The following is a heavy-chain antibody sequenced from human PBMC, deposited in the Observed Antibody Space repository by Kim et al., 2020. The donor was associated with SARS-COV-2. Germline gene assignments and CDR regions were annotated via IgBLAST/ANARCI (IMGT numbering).Heavy chain of an antibody. Sequence: SETLSLTCTVSGGSISSGSYYWSWIRQPAGKGLEWIGRIYTSGSTNYNPSLKSRVTISVDTSKNQFSLKLSSVTAADTAVYYCAREGFLAKLDYWGQGTLVTVSS. CDR1: GGSISSGSYY. D-gene: IGHD2-21*01. CDR2: IYTSGST. V-gene: IGHV4-61*02. J-gene: IGHJ4*02. CDR3: AREGFLAKLDY.